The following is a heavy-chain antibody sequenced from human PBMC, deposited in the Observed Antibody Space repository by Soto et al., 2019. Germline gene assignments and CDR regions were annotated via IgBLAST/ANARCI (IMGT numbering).Heavy chain of an antibody. V-gene: IGHV1-18*01. J-gene: IGHJ6*02. CDR3: ARILAGAFSSHYGMDV. D-gene: IGHD1-26*01. CDR1: GYTFTSYG. CDR2: ISAYNGNT. Sequence: QVQLVQSGAEVKKPGSSVKVSCKASGYTFTSYGISWVRQAPGQGLEWMGWISAYNGNTNYAQKLQGRVTMTTDTSTSTAYMELRSLRSDDTAVYYFARILAGAFSSHYGMDVWGQGTTVTVSS.